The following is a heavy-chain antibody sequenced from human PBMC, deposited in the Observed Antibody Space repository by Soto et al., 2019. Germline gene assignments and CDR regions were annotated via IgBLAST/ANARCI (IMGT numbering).Heavy chain of an antibody. J-gene: IGHJ1*01. CDR1: GFTFSSYA. D-gene: IGHD6-19*01. CDR3: AKNSIAVVQGWYFQH. V-gene: IGHV3-23*01. CDR2: ISGSGGST. Sequence: PGGSLRLSCAASGFTFSSYAMSWVRQAPGKGLEWVSAISGSGGSTYYADSVKGRFTISRDNSKNTLYLQMNSLRAEDTAVYYCAKNSIAVVQGWYFQHWGQGTLVTVSS.